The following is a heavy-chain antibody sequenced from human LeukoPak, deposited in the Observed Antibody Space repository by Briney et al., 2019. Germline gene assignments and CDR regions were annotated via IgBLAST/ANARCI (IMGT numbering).Heavy chain of an antibody. CDR1: GLNFSTYW. V-gene: IGHV3-74*01. CDR3: ARTKYSSGHDAFDI. J-gene: IGHJ3*02. CDR2: ITRDGSST. D-gene: IGHD6-19*01. Sequence: GGSLPLSCAASGLNFSTYWMHWVRQPPGKRRMWVSRITRDGSSTSYADSVKGRFTISRDNAQNTLYLKMNSLRAEDTAVYYCARTKYSSGHDAFDIWGQGTMVTVSS.